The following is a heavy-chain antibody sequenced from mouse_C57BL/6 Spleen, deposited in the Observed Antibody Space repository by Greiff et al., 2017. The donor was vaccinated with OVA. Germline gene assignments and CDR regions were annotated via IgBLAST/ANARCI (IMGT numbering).Heavy chain of an antibody. Sequence: EVQLQESGGDLVKPGGSLKLSCAASGFTFSSYGMSWVRQTPDKRLEWVATISSGGSYTYYPDSVKGRFTISRDNAKNTLYLQMSSLKSEDTAMDYGARHYDYDGAWFAYWGQGTLVTVSA. CDR1: GFTFSSYG. J-gene: IGHJ3*01. CDR2: ISSGGSYT. D-gene: IGHD2-4*01. CDR3: ARHYDYDGAWFAY. V-gene: IGHV5-6*01.